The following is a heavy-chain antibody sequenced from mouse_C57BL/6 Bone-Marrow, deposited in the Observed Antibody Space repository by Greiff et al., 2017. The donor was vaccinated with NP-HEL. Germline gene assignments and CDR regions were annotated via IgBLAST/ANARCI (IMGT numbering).Heavy chain of an antibody. D-gene: IGHD1-1*01. Sequence: EVQLQQSGAELVRPGASVKLSCTASGFNIKDDYMHWVKQRPEQGLEWIGWIDPENGDTEYASEFQGKATITADTSSNTAYLQLSSLTSEDTAVYYCTPLYYYGSRGFAYWGQGTLVTVSA. CDR3: TPLYYYGSRGFAY. V-gene: IGHV14-4*01. J-gene: IGHJ3*01. CDR1: GFNIKDDY. CDR2: IDPENGDT.